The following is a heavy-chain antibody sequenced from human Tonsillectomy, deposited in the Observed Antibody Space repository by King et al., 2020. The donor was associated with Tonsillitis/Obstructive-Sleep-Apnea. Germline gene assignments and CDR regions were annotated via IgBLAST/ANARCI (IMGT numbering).Heavy chain of an antibody. CDR1: GYIFTTYY. CDR2: INPSGGGA. CDR3: ARGQLPPNYYFYMDV. Sequence: QLVQSGAEVKKPGASVKLSCKTSGYIFTTYYVHWVRQAPGQGLEWVGVINPSGGGARYSQKFLGRVTMTGDTSTTTVYMDLSSLTFEDTAVYYCARGQLPPNYYFYMDVWGTGTTVTVSS. J-gene: IGHJ6*03. D-gene: IGHD2-2*01. V-gene: IGHV1-46*01.